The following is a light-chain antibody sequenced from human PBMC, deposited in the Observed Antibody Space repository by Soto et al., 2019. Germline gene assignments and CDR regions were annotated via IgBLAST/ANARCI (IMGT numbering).Light chain of an antibody. CDR2: KAS. J-gene: IGKJ1*01. CDR3: HQYDSYSQT. V-gene: IGKV1-5*03. CDR1: QSIGSW. Sequence: DIQMTQSPSTLSASVGDRVTITCRASQSIGSWLAWYQQKPGKAPKLLIYKASYLESGVPSRFSGSGSGTDFTLTICSLQPDDFATYYCHQYDSYSQTFGQGTKVEIK.